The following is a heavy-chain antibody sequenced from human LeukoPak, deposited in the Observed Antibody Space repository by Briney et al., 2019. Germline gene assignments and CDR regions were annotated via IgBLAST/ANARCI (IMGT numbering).Heavy chain of an antibody. CDR2: INPNSGGT. CDR1: GYTFTGYY. D-gene: IGHD2-15*01. CDR3: ARGKYCSGGSCYSDAFDI. J-gene: IGHJ3*02. V-gene: IGHV1-2*02. Sequence: ASVKVSCKASGYTFTGYYMHWVRQAPGQGLEWMGWINPNSGGTNYAQKFQGRVTMTRDTSISTAYMELSRLRSDDTAVYYCARGKYCSGGSCYSDAFDIWGQGTMVTVSS.